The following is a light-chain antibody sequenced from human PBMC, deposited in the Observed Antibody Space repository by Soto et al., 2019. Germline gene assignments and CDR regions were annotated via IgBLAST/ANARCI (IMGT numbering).Light chain of an antibody. CDR3: QQYDNLPYN. CDR2: GAS. J-gene: IGKJ2*01. CDR1: QDISNY. Sequence: DIQMTQSPSSLSASVGDRVTITCQASQDISNYLNWYQQKPGKAPKLLIYGASNLETGVPSRFSGSGSGTDFTFTISSLQPEDIATYYCQQYDNLPYNFGKGTKLESK. V-gene: IGKV1-33*01.